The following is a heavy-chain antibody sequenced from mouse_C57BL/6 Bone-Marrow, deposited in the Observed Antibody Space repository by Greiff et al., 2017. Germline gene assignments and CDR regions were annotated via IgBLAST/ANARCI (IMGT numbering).Heavy chain of an antibody. CDR3: AREGITTVVAHFDY. D-gene: IGHD1-1*01. J-gene: IGHJ2*01. V-gene: IGHV1-69*01. CDR2: IDPSDSYT. CDR1: GYTFTSYW. Sequence: VQLQQSGPELVMPGASVKLSCKASGYTFTSYWMHWVKQRPGQGLEWIGEIDPSDSYTNYNQKFKGKSTLTVDKSSSTAYMQLSSLTSEDSAVYYCAREGITTVVAHFDYWGQGTTLTVSS.